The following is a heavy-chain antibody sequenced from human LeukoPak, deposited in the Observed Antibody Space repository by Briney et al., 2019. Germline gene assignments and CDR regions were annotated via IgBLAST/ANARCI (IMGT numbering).Heavy chain of an antibody. D-gene: IGHD6-6*01. V-gene: IGHV3-64*04. CDR1: GFTFSRCA. CDR2: VNSNGGST. Sequence: GGSLRLSCSASGFTFSRCAMHWVRQAPGKGLEYVSAVNSNGGSTYYADSVKGRFTISRDNSKNTLYLQLNSLRAEDTAVYYCARYPYSTSSWSDPWGQGTLVTVSS. CDR3: ARYPYSTSSWSDP. J-gene: IGHJ5*02.